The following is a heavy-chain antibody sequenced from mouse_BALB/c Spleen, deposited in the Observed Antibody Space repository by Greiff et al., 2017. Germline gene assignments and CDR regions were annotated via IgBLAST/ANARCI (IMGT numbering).Heavy chain of an antibody. V-gene: IGHV1-82*01. J-gene: IGHJ3*01. Sequence: VQLQQSGPELVKPGASVKISCKASGYAFSSSWMNWVKQRPGQGLEWIGRIYPGDGDTNYNGKFKGKATLTADKSSSTAYMQLSSLTSVDSAVYFCARSDYRYDVWFAYWGQGTLVTVSA. CDR2: IYPGDGDT. CDR3: ARSDYRYDVWFAY. CDR1: GYAFSSSW. D-gene: IGHD2-14*01.